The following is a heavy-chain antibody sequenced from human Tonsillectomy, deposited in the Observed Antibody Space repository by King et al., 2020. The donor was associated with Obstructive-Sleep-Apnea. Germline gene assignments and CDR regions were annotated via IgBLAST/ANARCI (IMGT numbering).Heavy chain of an antibody. CDR1: GYSFTSYW. CDR3: ARWSGSILSGYENFDY. Sequence: QLVQSGAEVKKPGESLRISCKGSGYSFTSYWISWVRQMPGKGLEWMGRIDPSDSYTNYSPSFQGHVTISADKSISPAYLQWSSLKASDTAMYYCARWSGSILSGYENFDYWGQGTLVTVSS. CDR2: IDPSDSYT. V-gene: IGHV5-10-1*03. D-gene: IGHD5-12*01. J-gene: IGHJ4*02.